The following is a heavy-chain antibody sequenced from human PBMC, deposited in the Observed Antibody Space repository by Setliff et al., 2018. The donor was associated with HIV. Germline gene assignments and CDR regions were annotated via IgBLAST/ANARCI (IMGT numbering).Heavy chain of an antibody. CDR1: GFTFSSYG. V-gene: IGHV3-23*01. D-gene: IGHD3-16*01. CDR2: SSDSGDNT. CDR3: AKSASGGVSPFDY. Sequence: VGSLRLSCAASGFTFSSYGMSWVRQAPERGLEWVSASSDSGDNTNYADSVKGRFTISRDDSKNTLYLQMTSLRAEDTAVYYCAKSASGGVSPFDYWGQGTLVTVSS. J-gene: IGHJ4*02.